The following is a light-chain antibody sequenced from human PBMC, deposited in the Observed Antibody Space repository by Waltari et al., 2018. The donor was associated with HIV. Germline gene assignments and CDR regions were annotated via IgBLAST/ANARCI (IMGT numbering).Light chain of an antibody. V-gene: IGLV3-21*04. CDR1: NIERKS. CDR3: QVWDSTSDHVL. CDR2: YDT. J-gene: IGLJ2*01. Sequence: SSLLTQTPSVSVAPGKTARITCGGKNIERKSVHWYQQKPGQAPLLVIYYDTDRPSGIPERFSGSNSGNTATLTISRVGDGDEADYYCQVWDSTSDHVLFGGGTRLT.